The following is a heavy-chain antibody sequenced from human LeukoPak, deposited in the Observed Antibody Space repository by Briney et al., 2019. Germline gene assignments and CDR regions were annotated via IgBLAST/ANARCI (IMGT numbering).Heavy chain of an antibody. CDR1: GYTFTGYY. J-gene: IGHJ6*03. D-gene: IGHD5-18*01. Sequence: ASVKVSCKASGYTFTGYYMHWVRQAPGQGLEWMGWINPNSGGTNYAQKFQGRVTMTRDTSISTAYMELSRLRSEDTAVYYRARGPPIRGYRYGYDTGYYYSYSMDVWGKGTTVTISS. CDR2: INPNSGGT. V-gene: IGHV1-2*02. CDR3: ARGPPIRGYRYGYDTGYYYSYSMDV.